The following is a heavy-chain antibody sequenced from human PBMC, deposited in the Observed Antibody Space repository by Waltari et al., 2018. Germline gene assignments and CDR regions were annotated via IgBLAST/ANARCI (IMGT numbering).Heavy chain of an antibody. Sequence: EVQLVESGGGVVRPGGSLRLSCAASGFTFDDYGMSWVRQAPGKGLDGVSVIKWKGGVTGYAGSLKGRFTISRDKAKTSLYLQMNSLRAEDTALYYCAREKGMYGSGTELDYWGQGTLVTVSS. CDR1: GFTFDDYG. D-gene: IGHD3-10*01. J-gene: IGHJ4*02. CDR2: IKWKGGVT. V-gene: IGHV3-20*04. CDR3: AREKGMYGSGTELDY.